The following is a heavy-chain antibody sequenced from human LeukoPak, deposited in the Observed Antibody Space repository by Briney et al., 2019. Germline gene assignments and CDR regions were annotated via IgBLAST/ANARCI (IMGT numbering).Heavy chain of an antibody. J-gene: IGHJ2*01. Sequence: EASVKVSCKASGYTFTSYAMHWVRQAPGQRLEWMGWINAGNGNTKYSQKFQGRVTITRDTSASTAYMELSSLRSEDTAVYYCARAPRIAAAGSSRNWYFDLWGRGTLVTVSS. CDR1: GYTFTSYA. D-gene: IGHD6-13*01. CDR3: ARAPRIAAAGSSRNWYFDL. CDR2: INAGNGNT. V-gene: IGHV1-3*01.